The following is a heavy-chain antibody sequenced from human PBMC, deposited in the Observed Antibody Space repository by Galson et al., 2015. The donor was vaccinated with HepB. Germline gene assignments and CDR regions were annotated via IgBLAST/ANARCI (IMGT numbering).Heavy chain of an antibody. CDR3: ARDRRSNCYDC. CDR2: ISYDGKFK. CDR1: GFAFSNYG. Sequence: SLRLSCAASGFAFSNYGMHWVRQAPGKGLEWVAIISYDGKFKNYVDSVKGRFTISRDDSQSTLYLQMNSLRAEDTAVYYCARDRRSNCYDCWGQGTLVTVSS. V-gene: IGHV3-33*01. D-gene: IGHD2-21*01. J-gene: IGHJ4*02.